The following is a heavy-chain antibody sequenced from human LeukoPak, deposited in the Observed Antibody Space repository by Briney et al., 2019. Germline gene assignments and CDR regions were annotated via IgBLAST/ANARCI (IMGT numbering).Heavy chain of an antibody. J-gene: IGHJ4*02. CDR2: ISAYNGDT. D-gene: IGHD3-3*01. CDR1: GNTFNGYG. CDR3: AREEYFYDWSGSRTTTDS. V-gene: IGHV1-18*01. Sequence: VASVKVSCKASGNTFNGYGITWVRQVPGQGLEWMGWISAYNGDTKYAQKLQDRVTMTTDTSTNTAYMEPRSLRSDDTAVYYCAREEYFYDWSGSRTTTDSWGQGTLVTVSS.